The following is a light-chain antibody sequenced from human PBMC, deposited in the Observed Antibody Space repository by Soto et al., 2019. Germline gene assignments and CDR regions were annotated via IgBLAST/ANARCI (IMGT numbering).Light chain of an antibody. J-gene: IGLJ1*01. V-gene: IGLV2-14*01. CDR2: DVN. Sequence: QSVLTQPASVSGYPGQSITISCTGTSSDVGGYNYVSWYQQYPGKAPKLMIYDVNNRPSGVSNRFSGSKSGNTASLTISGLQAEDEADYYCNSYTSSSTLVFGTGTKVTVL. CDR3: NSYTSSSTLV. CDR1: SSDVGGYNY.